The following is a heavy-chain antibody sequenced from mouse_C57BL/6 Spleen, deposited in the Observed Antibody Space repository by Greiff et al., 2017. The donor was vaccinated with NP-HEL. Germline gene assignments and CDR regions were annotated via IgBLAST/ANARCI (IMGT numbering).Heavy chain of an antibody. Sequence: VQLQQSGPELVKPGASVKISCKASGYTFTDYYMNWVKQSHGKSLEWIGDINPNNGGTSYNQKFKGKATLTVDKSSSTAYMELRSLTSEDSAVYYCAGGLFFYFDYWGQGTTLTVSS. CDR1: GYTFTDYY. CDR2: INPNNGGT. J-gene: IGHJ2*01. D-gene: IGHD3-1*01. CDR3: AGGLFFYFDY. V-gene: IGHV1-26*01.